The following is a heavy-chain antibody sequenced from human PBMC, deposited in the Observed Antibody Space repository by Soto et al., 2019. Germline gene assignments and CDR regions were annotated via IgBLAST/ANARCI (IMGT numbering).Heavy chain of an antibody. CDR3: AREQRHYCSSTSCYDSDAFDI. D-gene: IGHD2-2*01. CDR2: INAGNGNT. Sequence: ASVKVSCKASGYTFTIYSMHWVRQAPGQRLEWMGWINAGNGNTKYSQKFQGRVTITRDTSASTAYMELSSLRSEDTAVYYCAREQRHYCSSTSCYDSDAFDIWGQGTMVTVSS. J-gene: IGHJ3*02. CDR1: GYTFTIYS. V-gene: IGHV1-3*01.